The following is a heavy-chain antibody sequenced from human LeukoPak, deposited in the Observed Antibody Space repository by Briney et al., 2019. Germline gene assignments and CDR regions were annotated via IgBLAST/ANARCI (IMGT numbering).Heavy chain of an antibody. J-gene: IGHJ4*02. CDR3: ARHLSGITGYTYGRGIDY. V-gene: IGHV3-21*01. CDR1: GFTFSSYS. Sequence: GGSLRLSCAASGFTFSSYSMNWVRQAPGKGLEWVSSISSSSSYIYYADSVKGRFTISRDNAKESLYLQMNSLGAEDTAVYYRARHLSGITGYTYGRGIDYWGQGTLLTVSS. D-gene: IGHD5-18*01. CDR2: ISSSSSYI.